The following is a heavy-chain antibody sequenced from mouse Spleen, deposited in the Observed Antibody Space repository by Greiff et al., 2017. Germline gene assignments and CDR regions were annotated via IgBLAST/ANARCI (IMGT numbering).Heavy chain of an antibody. CDR1: GYTFTSYW. V-gene: IGHV1-4*02. Sequence: QVQLQQSAAELARPGASVKMSCKASGYTFTSYWMHWVKQRPGQGLEWIGYINPSTGYTEYNQKFKDKATLTADKSPSTAYMQLSSLTSEDSAVYYCARDDSWFAYWGQGTLVTVSA. CDR2: INPSTGYT. J-gene: IGHJ3*01. D-gene: IGHD2-4*01. CDR3: ARDDSWFAY.